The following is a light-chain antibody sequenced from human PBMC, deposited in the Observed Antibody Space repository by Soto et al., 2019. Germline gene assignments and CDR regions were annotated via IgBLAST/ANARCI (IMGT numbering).Light chain of an antibody. CDR1: QSVSSN. Sequence: EIVMTQSPATLSVSPGDRATLSCRASQSVSSNLAWYRQKPGQAPRLLIYDASTRATAIPARFSGSGSGTEFTLSISSLQSEDFAVYSCQQYNNWPLTFGGGTKVDIK. V-gene: IGKV3-15*01. CDR3: QQYNNWPLT. J-gene: IGKJ4*01. CDR2: DAS.